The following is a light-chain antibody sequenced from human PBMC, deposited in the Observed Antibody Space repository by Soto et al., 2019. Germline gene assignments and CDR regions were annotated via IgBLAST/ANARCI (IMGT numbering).Light chain of an antibody. CDR1: QNIFYTSNSENC. V-gene: IGKV4-1*01. CDR2: SAS. J-gene: IGKJ1*01. Sequence: DIVLTQSPDSLAVSLGEGATINCKSSQNIFYTSNSENCLAWYQQKPGQPPKLLIYSASTRESGVPDRFSACGSGTEFSLSISSVPNEDVAVYHCEAYYSLPRSCGKGTKVEIK. CDR3: EAYYSLPRS.